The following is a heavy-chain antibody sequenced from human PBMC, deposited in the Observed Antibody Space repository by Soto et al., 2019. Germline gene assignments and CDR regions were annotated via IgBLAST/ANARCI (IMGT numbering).Heavy chain of an antibody. CDR2: ISGSGGST. CDR1: GFTFSSYA. Sequence: GGSLRLSCAASGFTFSSYAMSWVRQAPGKWLEWVSAISGSGGSTYYADSVKGRFTISRDNSKNTLYLQMNSLRAEDTAVYYRAKMPLVVTTYFDYWGQGTLVNVSS. CDR3: AKMPLVVTTYFDY. V-gene: IGHV3-23*01. D-gene: IGHD2-21*02. J-gene: IGHJ4*02.